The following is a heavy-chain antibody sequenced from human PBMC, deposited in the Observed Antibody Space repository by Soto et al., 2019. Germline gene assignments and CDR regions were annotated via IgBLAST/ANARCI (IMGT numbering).Heavy chain of an antibody. V-gene: IGHV1-8*01. D-gene: IGHD2-8*01. J-gene: IGHJ5*02. Sequence: ASVKVSCKASGYTFTSNDINWVRQATGQGLEWMGWMNPNSGKTVYAQKFQGRVTMTRNTSISTAYMDLSSLRSEDTAVYYCARGKSLGYLVYFDPWGQGTLVTVSS. CDR1: GYTFTSND. CDR3: ARGKSLGYLVYFDP. CDR2: MNPNSGKT.